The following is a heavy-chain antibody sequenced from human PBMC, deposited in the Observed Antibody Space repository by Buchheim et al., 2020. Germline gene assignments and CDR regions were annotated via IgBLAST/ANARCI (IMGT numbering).Heavy chain of an antibody. D-gene: IGHD3-16*02. CDR1: GFTFSSYE. CDR2: ISSSGSTI. Sequence: EVQLVESGGGLVQPGGSLRLSCAASGFTFSSYEMNWVRQAPGKGLEWVSYISSSGSTIYYADSVKGRFTISRDNAKHSLYLPMNSLRAEDTAVYYCVRDALAYDYDYVWGSYRYGNFDYWGQGTL. J-gene: IGHJ4*02. V-gene: IGHV3-48*03. CDR3: VRDALAYDYDYVWGSYRYGNFDY.